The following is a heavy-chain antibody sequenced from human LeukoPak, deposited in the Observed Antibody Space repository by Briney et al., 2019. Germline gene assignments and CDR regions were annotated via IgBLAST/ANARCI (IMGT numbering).Heavy chain of an antibody. Sequence: ASVKVSCKASGYTFTSYGISWVRQATGQGLEWMGWISAYNGNTNYAQKLQGRVTMTTDTSTSTAYMELRSLRSDDTAVYYCARALAMVRGVAYYFDYWGQGTLVTVSS. CDR1: GYTFTSYG. D-gene: IGHD3-10*01. V-gene: IGHV1-18*01. CDR3: ARALAMVRGVAYYFDY. J-gene: IGHJ4*02. CDR2: ISAYNGNT.